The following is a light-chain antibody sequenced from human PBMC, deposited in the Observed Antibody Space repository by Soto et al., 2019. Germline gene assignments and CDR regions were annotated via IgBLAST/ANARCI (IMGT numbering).Light chain of an antibody. CDR3: QQRSDWRWT. Sequence: EIVLTQSPGTLSLSPGERATLSCRASQTVRNNYLAWYQQKPGQAPRLVIYGASNRATGIPARFIGSGSGTAFTLTIDIVEPEDYAIYYCQQRSDWRWTFGQGTKVDIK. CDR2: GAS. J-gene: IGKJ1*01. CDR1: QTVRNNY. V-gene: IGKV3-11*01.